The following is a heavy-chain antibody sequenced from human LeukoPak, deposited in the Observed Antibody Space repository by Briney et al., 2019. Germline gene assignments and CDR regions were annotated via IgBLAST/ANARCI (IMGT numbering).Heavy chain of an antibody. CDR1: GYTFTGYY. CDR3: ARVVGASLGGYYYYYMDV. D-gene: IGHD1-26*01. Sequence: ASVKVSCKASGYTFTGYYMHWVRQAPGQGLEWMGWINPNSGGTNYAQKFQGRVTMTRDTSISTAYMELSRLRSDDTAVYYCARVVGASLGGYYYYYMDVWGEGTTVTVSS. CDR2: INPNSGGT. V-gene: IGHV1-2*02. J-gene: IGHJ6*03.